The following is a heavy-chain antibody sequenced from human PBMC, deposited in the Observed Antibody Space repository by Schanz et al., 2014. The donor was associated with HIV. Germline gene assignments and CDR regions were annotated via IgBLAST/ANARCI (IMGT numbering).Heavy chain of an antibody. Sequence: ELQLVESGGGLVKPGGSLTLSCATSGFSFTNAWRSWVRQAPGEGLEWIGRIKSKTDGETTDYAARVKGRFTVSRDDSKNTLYLQMSSLKTEDTAVYFCAWHYFDFWGQGTLVTVSS. V-gene: IGHV3-15*01. CDR2: IKSKTDGETT. CDR3: AWHYFDF. J-gene: IGHJ4*02. CDR1: GFSFTNAW.